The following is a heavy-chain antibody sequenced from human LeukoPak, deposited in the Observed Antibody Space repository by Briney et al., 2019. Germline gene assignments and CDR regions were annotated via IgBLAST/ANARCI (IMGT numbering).Heavy chain of an antibody. D-gene: IGHD6-19*01. V-gene: IGHV3-23*01. J-gene: IGHJ4*02. CDR3: ATNRGSGWYYFDY. Sequence: SGGSLRLSCAASGFRFSDFTMTWVRQAPGKGPEWVSAISGSGGSTYYADSVKGRFTISRVNSKNTLYLQMNSLRAEDTAVYYCATNRGSGWYYFDYWGQGTLVTVSS. CDR1: GFRFSDFT. CDR2: ISGSGGST.